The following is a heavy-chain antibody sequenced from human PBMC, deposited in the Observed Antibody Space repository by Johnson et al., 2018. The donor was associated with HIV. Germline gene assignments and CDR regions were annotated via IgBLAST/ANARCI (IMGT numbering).Heavy chain of an antibody. J-gene: IGHJ3*02. Sequence: QVQLVESGGGVVQSGGSLRLSCAASAFTFSRCGMHWVRQAPGKGLEWVSFIRYDGSNKYYADSVKGRFTISRDNSKNTLYLQMNSLRAEDTAVYYCAKDKGGYSSGWFAFDSWGQGTMVTVSS. CDR3: AKDKGGYSSGWFAFDS. V-gene: IGHV3-30*02. CDR1: AFTFSRCG. CDR2: IRYDGSNK. D-gene: IGHD6-19*01.